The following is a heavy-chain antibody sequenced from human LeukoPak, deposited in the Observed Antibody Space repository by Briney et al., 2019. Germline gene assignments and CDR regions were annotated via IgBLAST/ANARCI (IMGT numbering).Heavy chain of an antibody. V-gene: IGHV1-69*13. Sequence: SVKVSCKASGGTFSSYAISWVRQAPGQGLEWMGGITPIFGTANYAQKFQGRVTITADESTSTAYMELSSLRSEDTAVYYCARVSLYSGPRGDWFDPWGQGTLVTVSS. CDR1: GGTFSSYA. CDR2: ITPIFGTA. D-gene: IGHD5-12*01. J-gene: IGHJ5*02. CDR3: ARVSLYSGPRGDWFDP.